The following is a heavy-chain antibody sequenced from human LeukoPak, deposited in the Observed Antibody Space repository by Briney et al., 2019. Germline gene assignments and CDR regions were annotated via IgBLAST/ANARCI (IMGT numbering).Heavy chain of an antibody. CDR3: ARDRVVGATVFDY. Sequence: ASVKVSCKASGYTFTSYYMHWVRQAPGQGLEWMGIINPSGGSTSYAQKFQGRVTMTRDMSTSTVYIELSSLRSEDTAVYYCARDRVVGATVFDYWGQGTLVTVSS. CDR2: INPSGGST. V-gene: IGHV1-46*01. D-gene: IGHD1-26*01. J-gene: IGHJ4*02. CDR1: GYTFTSYY.